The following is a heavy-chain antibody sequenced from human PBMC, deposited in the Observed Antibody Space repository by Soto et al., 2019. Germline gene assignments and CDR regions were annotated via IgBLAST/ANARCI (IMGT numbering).Heavy chain of an antibody. D-gene: IGHD2-2*01. V-gene: IGHV1-18*04. CDR2: ISAYNGNT. CDR3: ARTGCSSTSCYNYYYYGMDV. CDR1: GYTSTSYG. J-gene: IGHJ6*02. Sequence: ASVKVSCKASGYTSTSYGISWVRQAPGQGLEWMGWISAYNGNTNYAQKFQGRVTITRDTSATTAYMELSSLRSEDSAVFYCARTGCSSTSCYNYYYYGMDVWGQGTTVTVSS.